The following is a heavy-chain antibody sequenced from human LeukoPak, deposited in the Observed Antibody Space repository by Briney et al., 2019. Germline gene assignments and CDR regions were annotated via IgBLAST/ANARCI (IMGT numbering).Heavy chain of an antibody. J-gene: IGHJ4*02. CDR2: INPSGGST. Sequence: WAPVKVSCKASGYTFTSYYMHWVRQAPGQGLEWMGIINPSGGSTSYAQKFQGRVTMTRDMSTSTVYMELSSLRSEDTAVYYCAREAVRDGYYDYWGQGTLVTVSS. CDR1: GYTFTSYY. V-gene: IGHV1-46*01. CDR3: AREAVRDGYYDY. D-gene: IGHD5-24*01.